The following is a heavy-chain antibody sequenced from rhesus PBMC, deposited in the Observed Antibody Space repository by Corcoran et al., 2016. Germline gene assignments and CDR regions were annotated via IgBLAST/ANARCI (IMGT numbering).Heavy chain of an antibody. D-gene: IGHD1-1-1*01. Sequence: QVQLQESGPGVVKPSETLSLTCAVSGYSISSGYDWSWIRQPPGKGLEWIGYIYGSSGSTNYNPSLKNPVTISKDTSKNQFSLKLSSVTAADTAVYYCARDRYSWNREYYFDSWGQGVLVTVSS. V-gene: IGHV4-76*01. CDR2: IYGSSGST. CDR3: ARDRYSWNREYYFDS. CDR1: GYSISSGYD. J-gene: IGHJ4*01.